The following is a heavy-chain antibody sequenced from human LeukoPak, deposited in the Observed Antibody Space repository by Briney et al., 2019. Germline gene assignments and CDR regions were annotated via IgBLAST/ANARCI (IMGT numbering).Heavy chain of an antibody. V-gene: IGHV3-30*18. CDR3: AKRDFDY. CDR1: GFTFSSYG. CDR2: ISYDGSNK. Sequence: GGSLRLSCAASGFTFSSYGMHWVRQAPGKGLEWVAVISYDGSNKYYADSVKGRFTISRDNSKNTLYLQVNSLRAEDTAVYYCAKRDFDYWGQGTLVTVSS. J-gene: IGHJ4*02.